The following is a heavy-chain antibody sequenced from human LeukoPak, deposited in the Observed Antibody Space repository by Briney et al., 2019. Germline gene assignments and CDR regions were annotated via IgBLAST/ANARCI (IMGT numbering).Heavy chain of an antibody. CDR1: GGSISSSSYY. V-gene: IGHV4-39*02. CDR2: IYYSGST. D-gene: IGHD6-19*01. J-gene: IGHJ4*02. Sequence: SETLSLTCTVSGGSISSSSYYWGWIRQPPGKGLEWIGSIYYSGSTYYNPSLKSRVTISVDTSKNQFSLKLSSVTAADTAVYYCAREGSSGWDFDYWGQGTLVTVSS. CDR3: AREGSSGWDFDY.